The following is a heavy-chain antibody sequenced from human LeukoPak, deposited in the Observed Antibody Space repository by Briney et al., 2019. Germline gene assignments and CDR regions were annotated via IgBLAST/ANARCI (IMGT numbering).Heavy chain of an antibody. Sequence: GGSLRVSCAASGFTFSSYVMSLVRQAPGKGLEWVSGISGSGGSTYYADSVKGRFTISRDNSKNTLFLQMNSLRDEDTAIYYCASTLVRTSSYMDVWGKGTTVTVSS. V-gene: IGHV3-23*01. CDR2: ISGSGGST. CDR1: GFTFSSYV. J-gene: IGHJ6*03. CDR3: ASTLVRTSSYMDV.